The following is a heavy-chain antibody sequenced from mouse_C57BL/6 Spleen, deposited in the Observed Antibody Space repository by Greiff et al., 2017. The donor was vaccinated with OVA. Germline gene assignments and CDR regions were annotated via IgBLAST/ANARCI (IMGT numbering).Heavy chain of an antibody. V-gene: IGHV3-1*01. D-gene: IGHD2-4*01. J-gene: IGHJ1*03. CDR1: GYSITSGYD. Sequence: EVQLVESGPGMVKPSQSLSLTCTVTGYSITSGYDWHWIRHFPGNKLEWMGYISYSGSTNYNPSLKSRISITHDTSKNHFFLKLNSVTTEDTATYYCARGGGYDYDDGYWYFDVWGTGTTVTVSS. CDR2: ISYSGST. CDR3: ARGGGYDYDDGYWYFDV.